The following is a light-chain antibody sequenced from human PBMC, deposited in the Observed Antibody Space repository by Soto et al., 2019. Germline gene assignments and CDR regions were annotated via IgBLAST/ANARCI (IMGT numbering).Light chain of an antibody. CDR3: SSYTSSSTRD. CDR2: DVS. V-gene: IGLV2-14*01. Sequence: QSALTQPASVSGSPGQSITISCTGTSSDVGGYNYVSWYQQHPGKAPKLMIYDVSNRPSGVSNRFSGSKSGNTASLTISGLQAEDDADYYCSSYTSSSTRDFGTGTKLTVL. J-gene: IGLJ1*01. CDR1: SSDVGGYNY.